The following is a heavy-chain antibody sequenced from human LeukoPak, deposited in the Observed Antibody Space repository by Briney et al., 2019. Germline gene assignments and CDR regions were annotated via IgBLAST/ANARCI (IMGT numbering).Heavy chain of an antibody. CDR1: GFTFSRYW. D-gene: IGHD1-1*01. J-gene: IGHJ4*02. CDR2: IDSDGTNR. V-gene: IGHV3-74*01. CDR3: AKDWNDVGLLDY. Sequence: GGSLRLSCAASGFTFSRYWMHWVRQAPGKGLVWVSRIDSDGTNRDYADSVKGRFTISRDNAKNTLYLQMNSLRAEDTAVYYCAKDWNDVGLLDYWGQGTLVTVSS.